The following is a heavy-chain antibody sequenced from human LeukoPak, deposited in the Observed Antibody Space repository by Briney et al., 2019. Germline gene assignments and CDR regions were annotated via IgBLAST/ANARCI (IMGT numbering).Heavy chain of an antibody. CDR3: ARDTGGGFDP. CDR2: IKDDGRDK. Sequence: GGSLRLSCAASGFNFRNYWISWVRQAPGKGLEWVANIKDDGRDKYYVGSVKGRFTISRDNARNSLSLQMNSLRVEDTAVYYCARDTGGGFDPWGQGTLVTVSS. D-gene: IGHD1-1*01. J-gene: IGHJ5*02. V-gene: IGHV3-7*01. CDR1: GFNFRNYW.